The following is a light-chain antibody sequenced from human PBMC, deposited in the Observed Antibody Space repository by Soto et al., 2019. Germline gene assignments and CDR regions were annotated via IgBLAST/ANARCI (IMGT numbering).Light chain of an antibody. CDR2: DAS. V-gene: IGKV3-11*01. CDR1: QSVSSY. J-gene: IGKJ1*01. Sequence: EVVLTQSPVNLSLSPGERATLSCRASQSVSSYLAWYQQKPGQAPRLLIYDASNRATGIPGRFSGSGSGTDFTLTISSLEPEDFAVYYCHQGTNWPWTFGQGTKVEIK. CDR3: HQGTNWPWT.